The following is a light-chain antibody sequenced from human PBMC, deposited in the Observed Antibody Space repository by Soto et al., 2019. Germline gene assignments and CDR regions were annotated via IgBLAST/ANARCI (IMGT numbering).Light chain of an antibody. V-gene: IGKV1-6*01. Sequence: AIQMTHSPSSLSASVGDRVAISCRASQGIGNALGWYQQKPGRPPKVLIYGASNLQSGVPPRFSGSGSGTDFTLAISSLQSEDLAVYHCQQYNKWPQTFGQGTKVDI. CDR2: GAS. J-gene: IGKJ1*01. CDR3: QQYNKWPQT. CDR1: QGIGNA.